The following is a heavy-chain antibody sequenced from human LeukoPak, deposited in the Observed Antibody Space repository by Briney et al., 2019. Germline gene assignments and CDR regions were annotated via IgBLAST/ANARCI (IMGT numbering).Heavy chain of an antibody. CDR1: GFTFSDYY. V-gene: IGHV3-11*04. CDR3: ATPPVVVTAITDY. J-gene: IGHJ4*02. CDR2: ISSSGSTI. D-gene: IGHD2-21*02. Sequence: GGSLRLSCAASGFTFSDYYMSWIRQAPGKGLEWVSYISSSGSTIYYADSVKGRFTISRDNAKNSLYLQMNSLRAEDTAVYYCATPPVVVTAITDYWGQGTLVTVSS.